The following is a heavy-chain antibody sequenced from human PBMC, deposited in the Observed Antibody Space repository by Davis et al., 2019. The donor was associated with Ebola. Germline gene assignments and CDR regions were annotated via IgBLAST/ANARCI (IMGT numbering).Heavy chain of an antibody. CDR1: SYTFTSYG. Sequence: ASVKVSCKASSYTFTSYGISWVRQAPGQGLEWMGWISAYNGNTNYAQKPQGRVTMTTDTSRSTAYMALRSLRSDDTAVYYCAREAGATTRIYDSWGQGTLVTVSS. CDR2: ISAYNGNT. CDR3: AREAGATTRIYDS. V-gene: IGHV1-18*01. D-gene: IGHD1-26*01. J-gene: IGHJ5*01.